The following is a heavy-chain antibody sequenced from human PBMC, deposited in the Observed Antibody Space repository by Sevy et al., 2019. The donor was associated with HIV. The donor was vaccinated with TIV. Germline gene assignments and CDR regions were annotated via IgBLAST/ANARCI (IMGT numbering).Heavy chain of an antibody. CDR1: GGTFSSYA. J-gene: IGHJ4*02. Sequence: ASVKVSCKASGGTFSSYAISWVRQAPGQGLEWMGGIIPILGIANYTQKFQGRVTINADKSTSTAYMELSGLRSEDTAVYYCARDSVGVDIVVVPAAIRSAYLDYWGQGTLVTVSS. CDR3: ARDSVGVDIVVVPAAIRSAYLDY. D-gene: IGHD2-2*02. V-gene: IGHV1-69*10. CDR2: IIPILGIA.